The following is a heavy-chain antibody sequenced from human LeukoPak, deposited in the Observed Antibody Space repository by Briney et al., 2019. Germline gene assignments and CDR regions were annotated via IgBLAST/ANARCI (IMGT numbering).Heavy chain of an antibody. CDR3: ARDSSPYYYGSGSHDY. D-gene: IGHD3-10*01. CDR2: ISYDGSNK. CDR1: GITFSSYA. Sequence: GGSLRLSCAASGITFSSYAMHWVRQAPGKGQEWVAVISYDGSNKYYADSVKGRFTISRDNSKNTLYLQMNSLRAEDTAVYYCARDSSPYYYGSGSHDYWGQGTLVTVSS. V-gene: IGHV3-30*04. J-gene: IGHJ4*02.